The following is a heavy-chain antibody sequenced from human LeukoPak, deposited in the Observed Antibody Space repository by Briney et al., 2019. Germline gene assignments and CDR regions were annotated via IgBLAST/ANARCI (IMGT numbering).Heavy chain of an antibody. D-gene: IGHD3-22*01. J-gene: IGHJ4*02. CDR3: AKGLGTSGYHDY. Sequence: PGGSLRLSCAASGFTFSSYGMHWVRQAPGKGLEWVAVIWYDGSNKYYADSVKGRFTISRDNSKNTLYLQMNSLRAEDTAVYYCAKGLGTSGYHDYWGQGTLVTVSS. V-gene: IGHV3-33*06. CDR2: IWYDGSNK. CDR1: GFTFSSYG.